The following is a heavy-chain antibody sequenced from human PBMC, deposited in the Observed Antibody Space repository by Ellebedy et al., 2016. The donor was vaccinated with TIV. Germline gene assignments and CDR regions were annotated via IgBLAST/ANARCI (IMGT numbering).Heavy chain of an antibody. D-gene: IGHD4-17*01. V-gene: IGHV3-23*01. CDR3: VKDGAPYYGEFSD. CDR1: GGSISSSN. Sequence: ETLSLXXAVSGGSISSSNWWSWVRQTPGKGLEWVSGISHSGETPYYATSAKGRFTISRDNSRNTLFLQMTGLRAEDTARYYCVKDGAPYYGEFSDWGQGTLVTVSS. CDR2: ISHSGETP. J-gene: IGHJ4*02.